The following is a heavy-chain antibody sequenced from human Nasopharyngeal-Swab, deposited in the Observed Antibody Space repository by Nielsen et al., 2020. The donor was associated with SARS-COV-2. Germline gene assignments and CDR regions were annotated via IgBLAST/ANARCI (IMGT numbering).Heavy chain of an antibody. CDR1: GFTFSDYY. CDR3: AGGDGFPEGDY. Sequence: GGSLKISCAASGFTFSDYYMSWIRQAPGKGLEWVSYISSSSYTNYADSVKGRFTISRDNAKNSLYLQMNSLRAEDTAVYYCAGGDGFPEGDYWGQGTLVTVSS. D-gene: IGHD5-24*01. CDR2: ISSSSYT. J-gene: IGHJ4*02. V-gene: IGHV3-11*03.